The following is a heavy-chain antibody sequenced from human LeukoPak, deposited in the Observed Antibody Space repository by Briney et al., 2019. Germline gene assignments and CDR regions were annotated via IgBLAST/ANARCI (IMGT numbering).Heavy chain of an antibody. J-gene: IGHJ6*03. CDR3: ARQISDYYYYYMDV. CDR2: IYDSGNE. Sequence: SEALSLTCTVSGGSISTSAFYWGWIRQPPGKGLEWIGSIYDSGNEFYNPSLKSRVTISADTSKNQFSLKLNSVTAADTAMYYCARQISDYYYYYMDVWGEGITVTVSS. V-gene: IGHV4-39*01. D-gene: IGHD2/OR15-2a*01. CDR1: GGSISTSAFY.